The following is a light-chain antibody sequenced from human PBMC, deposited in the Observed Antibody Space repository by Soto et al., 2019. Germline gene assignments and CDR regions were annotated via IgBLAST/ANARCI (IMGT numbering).Light chain of an antibody. CDR3: EQYNPYYS. CDR2: DAS. Sequence: DIQITQGPSSLTASIGDRVTIPCRASQTISSWLAWYQQKPGIAPNLLIYDASSLESGVPSRFGGSGSGTEFTLTISSLQPDDFATDYCEQYNPYYSLGQGTKVDI. V-gene: IGKV1-5*01. CDR1: QTISSW. J-gene: IGKJ2*03.